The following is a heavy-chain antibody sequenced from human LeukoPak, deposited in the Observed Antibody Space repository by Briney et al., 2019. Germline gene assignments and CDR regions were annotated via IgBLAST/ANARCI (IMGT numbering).Heavy chain of an antibody. D-gene: IGHD5-18*01. J-gene: IGHJ4*02. Sequence: TPSETLSLTCAVYGGSFSGYYWSWIRQPPGKGLEWIGEIYHSGSTNYNPSLKSRVTISVNKSKNQFSLKLSSVTAADTAVYYCARARGYSYGSEFDYWGQGTLVTVSS. CDR3: ARARGYSYGSEFDY. CDR1: GGSFSGYY. V-gene: IGHV4-34*01. CDR2: IYHSGST.